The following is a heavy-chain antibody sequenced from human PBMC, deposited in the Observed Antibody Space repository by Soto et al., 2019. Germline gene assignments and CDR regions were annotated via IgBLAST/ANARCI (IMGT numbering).Heavy chain of an antibody. D-gene: IGHD6-13*01. V-gene: IGHV3-7*03. Sequence: GGALRLCCAAYGFTVSSYWMSWVRQAPGKGLEWVANIKQDGSEKYYVDSVKGRFTISRDNAKNSLYLQMNSLRAEDTAVYYCARDRLAAAGSFDYWGQGTLVTVSS. CDR3: ARDRLAAAGSFDY. CDR1: GFTVSSYW. CDR2: IKQDGSEK. J-gene: IGHJ4*02.